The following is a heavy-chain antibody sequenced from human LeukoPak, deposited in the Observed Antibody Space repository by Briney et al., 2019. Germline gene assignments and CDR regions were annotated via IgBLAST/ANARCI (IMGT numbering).Heavy chain of an antibody. CDR1: GFTFSSYA. CDR3: AKVQWFGDRISLGWFDP. D-gene: IGHD3-10*01. Sequence: PGGSLRLSCVASGFTFSSYAMSWVRQAPGKGLEWVSAISGSGGSTYYADSVKGRFTISRDNSKNTLYLQMNSLRAEDTAVYYCAKVQWFGDRISLGWFDPWGQGTLVTVSS. CDR2: ISGSGGST. J-gene: IGHJ5*02. V-gene: IGHV3-23*01.